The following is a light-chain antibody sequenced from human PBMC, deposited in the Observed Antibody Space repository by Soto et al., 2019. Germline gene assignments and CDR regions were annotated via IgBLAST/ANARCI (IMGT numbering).Light chain of an antibody. J-gene: IGKJ4*01. CDR3: QQANSFPL. Sequence: DIQMTQSPSTLPASVGDRVTITCRASQSISSWLAWYQQKPGEAPKSLIYAASTLQTGVPSRFSGSGSGTEFTLTISSLQPEEFATYDCQQANSFPLFGGGTKVDI. CDR2: AAS. CDR1: QSISSW. V-gene: IGKV1-12*01.